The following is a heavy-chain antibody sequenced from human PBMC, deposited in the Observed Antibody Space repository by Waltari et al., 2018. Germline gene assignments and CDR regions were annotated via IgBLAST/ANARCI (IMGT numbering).Heavy chain of an antibody. D-gene: IGHD2-15*01. J-gene: IGHJ4*02. CDR2: ISNSGDMT. Sequence: EVQLVESGGGLVQPGGSLRLSCSGFGFSDYTMAWVRPSPGKGLEWVSGISNSGDMTSYPYSVKGRFTISSDTSKNTLFLQMNGLRAEDTAIYYCASAPRPMVSAPFDYWGQGVLVTVSS. CDR3: ASAPRPMVSAPFDY. V-gene: IGHV3-23*04. CDR1: GFSDYT.